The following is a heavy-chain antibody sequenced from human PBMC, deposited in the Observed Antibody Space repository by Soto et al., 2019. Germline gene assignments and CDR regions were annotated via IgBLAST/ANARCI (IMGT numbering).Heavy chain of an antibody. Sequence: PGGSLRLSCAASGFTFSSYSMNWVRQAPGKGLEWVSSISSSSSYIYYADSVKGRFTISRDNAKNSLYLQMNSLRAEDTAVYYCARDNWNDVYGMDVWGQGTTVTVSS. CDR2: ISSSSSYI. V-gene: IGHV3-21*01. CDR1: GFTFSSYS. D-gene: IGHD1-20*01. CDR3: ARDNWNDVYGMDV. J-gene: IGHJ6*02.